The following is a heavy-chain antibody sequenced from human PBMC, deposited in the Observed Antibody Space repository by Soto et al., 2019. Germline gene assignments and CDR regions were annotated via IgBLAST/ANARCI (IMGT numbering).Heavy chain of an antibody. V-gene: IGHV3-30*18. CDR1: GFTFSSYG. CDR3: AKDSFPVRGPVHGMDV. Sequence: QVQLVESGGGVVQPGRSLRLSCAASGFTFSSYGMHWVRQAPGKGLEWVAVISYDGSNKYYADSVKGRFTISRDNSKNTLYLQMNGLRAEDTAVYYCAKDSFPVRGPVHGMDVWGQGTTVTVSS. CDR2: ISYDGSNK. J-gene: IGHJ6*02. D-gene: IGHD3-10*01.